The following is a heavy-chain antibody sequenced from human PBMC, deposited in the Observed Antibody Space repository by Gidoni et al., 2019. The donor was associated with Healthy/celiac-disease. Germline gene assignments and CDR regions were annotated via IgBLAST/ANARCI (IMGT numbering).Heavy chain of an antibody. V-gene: IGHV3-30*04. J-gene: IGHJ4*02. CDR1: GFTFSSYA. D-gene: IGHD2-2*02. CDR2: ISYDGSNK. Sequence: QVQLVESGGGVVQPGRSLRLSCAASGFTFSSYAMHWVRQAPGKGLEWVAVISYDGSNKYYADSVKCRFTISRDNSKNTLYLQMNSLRAEDTAVYYCARVGCSSTSCYTFDYWGQGTLVTVSS. CDR3: ARVGCSSTSCYTFDY.